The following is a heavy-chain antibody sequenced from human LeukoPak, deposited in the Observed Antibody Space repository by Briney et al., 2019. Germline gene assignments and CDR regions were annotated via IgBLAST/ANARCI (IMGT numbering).Heavy chain of an antibody. CDR1: GFTFSSYG. Sequence: GGSLRLSCAASGFTFSSYGIHWVRQAPGKELEWVAFIRYDGSDEYYADSVKGRFTISRDNSKNTLYLQMNSLRPEDTAVYYCAKGYSSSWYGGIIDYWGQGTLLTVSS. J-gene: IGHJ4*02. V-gene: IGHV3-30*02. CDR3: AKGYSSSWYGGIIDY. D-gene: IGHD6-13*01. CDR2: IRYDGSDE.